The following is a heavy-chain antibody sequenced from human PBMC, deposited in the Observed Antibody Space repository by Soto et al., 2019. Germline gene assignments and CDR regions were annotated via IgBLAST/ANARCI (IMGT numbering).Heavy chain of an antibody. CDR3: ARAKITMVRGVISHYYYYGMDV. V-gene: IGHV1-2*02. CDR1: GYTFTGYC. D-gene: IGHD3-10*01. J-gene: IGHJ6*02. Sequence: GASVKVSCKASGYTFTGYCMHWLRQAPGQGLEWMGWINPNSGGTNYAQKFQGRVTMTRDTSISTAYMELSRLRSDDTAVYYCARAKITMVRGVISHYYYYGMDVWGQGTTVTVSS. CDR2: INPNSGGT.